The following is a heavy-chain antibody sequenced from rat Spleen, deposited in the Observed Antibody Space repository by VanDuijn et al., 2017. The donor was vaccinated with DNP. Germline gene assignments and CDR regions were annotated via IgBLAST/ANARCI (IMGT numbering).Heavy chain of an antibody. CDR3: ARGSGTYYWYFDF. J-gene: IGHJ1*01. CDR2: ISPSGRRP. CDR1: GFTFSNYD. V-gene: IGHV5S13*01. D-gene: IGHD5-1*01. Sequence: EVQLVESGGGLVQPGRSLKLSCAASGFTFSNYDMAWVRQAPTKGLEWVATISPSGRRPDYVDSVKGRFTISRDNAKNTLYLQMNSLRSEDTATYYCARGSGTYYWYFDFWGPGTMVTVSS.